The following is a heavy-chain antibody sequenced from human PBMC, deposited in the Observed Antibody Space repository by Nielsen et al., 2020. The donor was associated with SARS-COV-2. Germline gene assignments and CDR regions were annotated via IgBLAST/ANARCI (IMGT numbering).Heavy chain of an antibody. CDR2: IKSKTDGGTI. CDR3: TTDYRLEVVTAIP. Sequence: GESLKISCAASGFTFSNAWMSWVRQAPGKGLEWVGRIKSKTDGGTIDYAAPVKGRFTISRDDSKNTVYLQMNSLKTEDTAVYHCTTDYRLEVVTAIPWGQGTLVTVSS. D-gene: IGHD2-21*02. V-gene: IGHV3-15*01. J-gene: IGHJ5*02. CDR1: GFTFSNAW.